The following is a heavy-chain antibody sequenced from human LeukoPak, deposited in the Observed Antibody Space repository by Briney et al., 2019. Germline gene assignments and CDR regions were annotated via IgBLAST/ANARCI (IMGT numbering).Heavy chain of an antibody. CDR2: ISSDGSST. CDR3: ARVVSGYTDSWFDP. J-gene: IGHJ5*02. D-gene: IGHD3-22*01. Sequence: GGSLRLSCAASGRTFSCFWMHWVRQAPGKGLVWVSRISSDGSSTSYADSVKGRSTISRDNAKNTLYLQMSSLRAEDTAVYYCARVVSGYTDSWFDPGGQGTLVTVSS. CDR1: GRTFSCFW. V-gene: IGHV3-74*01.